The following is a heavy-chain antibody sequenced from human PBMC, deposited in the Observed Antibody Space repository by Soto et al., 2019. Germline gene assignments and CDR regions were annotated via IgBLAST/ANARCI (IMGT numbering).Heavy chain of an antibody. D-gene: IGHD2-2*01. Sequence: QVQLVESGGGVVQPGWSLRLSCAASGFTFSSYGMHWVRQAPGKGLEWVAVIWYDGTNKYYADSVKGRFTISRENAKNTLYLHMNSLRAEDTAVYYCGRDQAICQYYYGVDVWGKGTTVTVSS. CDR3: GRDQAICQYYYGVDV. CDR1: GFTFSSYG. V-gene: IGHV3-33*01. J-gene: IGHJ6*04. CDR2: IWYDGTNK.